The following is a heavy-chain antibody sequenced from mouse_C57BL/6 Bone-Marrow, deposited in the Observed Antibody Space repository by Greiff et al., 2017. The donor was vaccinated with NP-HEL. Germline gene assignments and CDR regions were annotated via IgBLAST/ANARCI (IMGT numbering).Heavy chain of an antibody. V-gene: IGHV1-15*01. CDR1: GYTFTDYE. Sequence: QVQLKESGAELVRPGASVTLSCKASGYTFTDYEMHWVKQTPVHGLEWIGAIDPETGGTAYNQKFKGKAILTADKSSSTAYMELRSLTSEDSAVYYCTLLLIGAMDYWGQGTSVTVSS. CDR2: IDPETGGT. J-gene: IGHJ4*01. D-gene: IGHD1-1*01. CDR3: TLLLIGAMDY.